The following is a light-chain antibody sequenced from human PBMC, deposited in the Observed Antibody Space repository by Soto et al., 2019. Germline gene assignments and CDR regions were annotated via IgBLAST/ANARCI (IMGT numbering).Light chain of an antibody. CDR1: QSGGSSY. CDR2: GAS. J-gene: IGKJ1*01. Sequence: VLSLSPGTLPFFQSQWACLYPKASQSGGSSYLAWYLQKPGQAPRLLIYGASSRTTGIPDRFSSSGSGTDFTLTVSRLEPEDFAVYYCQQYGSSPWTFGQGTKVDIK. CDR3: QQYGSSPWT. V-gene: IGKV3-20*01.